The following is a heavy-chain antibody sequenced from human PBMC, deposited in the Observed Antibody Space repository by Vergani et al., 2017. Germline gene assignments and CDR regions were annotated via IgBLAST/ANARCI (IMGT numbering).Heavy chain of an antibody. D-gene: IGHD1-1*01. CDR1: GFMFSNYW. CDR3: ATKSCGTPGCQIGYFRE. J-gene: IGHJ1*01. Sequence: EVQLVESGGGLVQPGGSLRLSCAASGFMFSNYWMNWVRQAPGKGLEWVANIKQDGSEKYYVDSVKGRFTISRDNSKSTLYLQMNSLRTEDTAVYYCATKSCGTPGCQIGYFREWGQGTLVTVSS. CDR2: IKQDGSEK. V-gene: IGHV3-7*01.